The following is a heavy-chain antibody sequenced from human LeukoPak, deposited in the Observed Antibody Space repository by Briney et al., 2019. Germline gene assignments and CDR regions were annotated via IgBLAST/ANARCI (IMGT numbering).Heavy chain of an antibody. CDR1: GGSISSSSYH. V-gene: IGHV4-39*01. D-gene: IGHD2-2*01. CDR3: ASHCSNNNCYQYGIDV. Sequence: SETLSLTCTVSGGSISSSSYHWGWIRQPPGKGLEWTGNVYYTGGSYYSLSLKSRVTISIDTPKNQFSLQLSSVTAADTAVYYCASHCSNNNCYQYGIDVWGQGTTVTVSS. J-gene: IGHJ6*02. CDR2: VYYTGGS.